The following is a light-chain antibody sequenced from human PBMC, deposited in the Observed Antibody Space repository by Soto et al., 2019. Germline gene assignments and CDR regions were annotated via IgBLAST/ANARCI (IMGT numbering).Light chain of an antibody. Sequence: EIVLTQSPGTLSLSPGERATLSCRASQTIASRSLAWYQHQPDQAPRLLIYRTFARAPGIPDRFSGGGSGTDFTLTISRLEREDFAVYYCQQYDTSPPTFGQGTRLDIK. CDR2: RTF. CDR3: QQYDTSPPT. J-gene: IGKJ5*01. CDR1: QTIASRS. V-gene: IGKV3-20*01.